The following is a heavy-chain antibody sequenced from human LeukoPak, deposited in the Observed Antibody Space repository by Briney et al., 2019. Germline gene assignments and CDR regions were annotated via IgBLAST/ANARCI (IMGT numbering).Heavy chain of an antibody. D-gene: IGHD1-26*01. CDR3: ARGKWELLGGAFDI. V-gene: IGHV4-34*01. J-gene: IGHJ3*02. CDR1: GGSFSGYY. Sequence: SETLSLTCAVYGGSFSGYYWSWIRQPPGKGLEWIGEINHSGSTNYNPSLKSRVTISVDTSKNQFSLKLSSVTAADTAVYHCARGKWELLGGAFDIWGQGTMVTVSS. CDR2: INHSGST.